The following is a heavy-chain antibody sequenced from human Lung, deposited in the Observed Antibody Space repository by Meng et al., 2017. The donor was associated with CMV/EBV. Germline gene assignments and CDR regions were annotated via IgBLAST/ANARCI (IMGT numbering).Heavy chain of an antibody. CDR1: GFRFDDYG. D-gene: IGHD3-16*01. V-gene: IGHV3-30*02. Sequence: GESLKISCAASGFRFDDYGMHWVRQTPGKGLEWVAFIRHDGTNKFYGDSVKGRFTISRDNSKNTVYLQMNSLRPGETAVYYCAKDLLLFGGPNAYFDQCGQGXLVTSSS. CDR3: AKDLLLFGGPNAYFDQ. J-gene: IGHJ4*02. CDR2: IRHDGTNK.